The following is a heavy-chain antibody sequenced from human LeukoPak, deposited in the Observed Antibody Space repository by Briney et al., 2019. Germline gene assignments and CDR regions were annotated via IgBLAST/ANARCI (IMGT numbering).Heavy chain of an antibody. D-gene: IGHD6-19*01. Sequence: ASVKVSCKASGYTFTGYYMHWVRQAPGQGLEWMGWINPNSGGTNYAQKFQGRVTMTRDTSISTAHMELSSLRSEDTAVYYCARTVAGTFDYYYMDVWGKGTTVTISS. CDR1: GYTFTGYY. CDR3: ARTVAGTFDYYYMDV. CDR2: INPNSGGT. V-gene: IGHV1-2*02. J-gene: IGHJ6*03.